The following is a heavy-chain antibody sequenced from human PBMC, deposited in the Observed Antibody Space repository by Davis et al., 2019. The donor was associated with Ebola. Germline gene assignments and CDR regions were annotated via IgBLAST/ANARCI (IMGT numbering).Heavy chain of an antibody. D-gene: IGHD6-19*01. J-gene: IGHJ4*02. CDR2: INPSGGST. CDR3: ARRDSSGWYIRFDY. Sequence: AASVKVSCKASGYTFTSYYMHWVRQAPGQGLEWMGIINPSGGSTSYAQKLQGRVTMTTDTSTSTAYMELRSLRSDDTAVYYCARRDSSGWYIRFDYWGQGTLVTVSS. CDR1: GYTFTSYY. V-gene: IGHV1-46*01.